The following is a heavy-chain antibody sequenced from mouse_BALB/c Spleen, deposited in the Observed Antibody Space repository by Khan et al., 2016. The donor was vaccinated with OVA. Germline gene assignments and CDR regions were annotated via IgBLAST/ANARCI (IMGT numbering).Heavy chain of an antibody. V-gene: IGHV9-3*02. J-gene: IGHJ4*01. Sequence: QIQLVQSGPELKKPGETVKISCKASGYTFRNFGMNWVKQAPGKGLEWMGWINTHSGVPKYAEDFKGRFAFSLEISVNTAYLQITNLKNEDTATYFCARGGAAYYRNDGGAMEYWGQGTSVTVSS. D-gene: IGHD2-14*01. CDR1: GYTFRNFG. CDR2: INTHSGVP. CDR3: ARGGAAYYRNDGGAMEY.